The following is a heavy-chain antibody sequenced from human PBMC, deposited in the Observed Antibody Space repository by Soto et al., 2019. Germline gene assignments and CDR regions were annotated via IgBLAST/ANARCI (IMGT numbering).Heavy chain of an antibody. CDR2: IYYSGST. J-gene: IGHJ6*02. Sequence: SETLSLTCTVSGGSISSGGYYWSWIRQHPGKGLEWIGYIYYSGSTYYNPSLKSRVTISVDTSKNQFSLKLSSVTAADTAVYYCVRAASDVVTAIPNYFYYCMDVWGQGTTVTVSS. CDR3: VRAASDVVTAIPNYFYYCMDV. D-gene: IGHD2-21*02. CDR1: GGSISSGGYY. V-gene: IGHV4-31*03.